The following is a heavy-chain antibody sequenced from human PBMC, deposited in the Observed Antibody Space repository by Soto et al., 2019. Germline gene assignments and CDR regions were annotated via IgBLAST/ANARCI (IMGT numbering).Heavy chain of an antibody. J-gene: IGHJ4*02. CDR1: GFIFSGYW. D-gene: IGHD3-10*01. CDR3: ARLLGGSGSFIDY. Sequence: EVQLVESGGGLVQPGGSLRLSCAASGFIFSGYWMHWVRRAPGKGLVWVSRINSDGSSTTYADSVKGRFTISRDNAKNTMYLQMNSLRAEGTAVYYCARLLGGSGSFIDYWGQGNLVTVSS. CDR2: INSDGSST. V-gene: IGHV3-74*03.